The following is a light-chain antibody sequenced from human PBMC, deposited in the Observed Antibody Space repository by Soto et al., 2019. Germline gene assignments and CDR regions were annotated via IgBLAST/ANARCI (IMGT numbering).Light chain of an antibody. CDR1: SSDVGRYNL. CDR3: CSYAGSSTFYV. CDR2: EDS. V-gene: IGLV2-23*01. Sequence: QSALTQPASVSGSPGQSITISCTGTSSDVGRYNLVSWYQQHPGKAPKLMIYEDSKRIYEVSNRFSGSKSGNTASLTISGLQAEDEADYFCCSYAGSSTFYVFGTGTKITVL. J-gene: IGLJ1*01.